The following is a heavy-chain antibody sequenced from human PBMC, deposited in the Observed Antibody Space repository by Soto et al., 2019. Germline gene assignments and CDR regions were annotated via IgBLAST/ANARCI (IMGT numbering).Heavy chain of an antibody. J-gene: IGHJ6*02. D-gene: IGHD3-3*01. Sequence: EGSLRLSCAASGFTFSSYAMNWVRQAPGKGLEWVAVISHDGSNKYYADSVKGRFTISRDNSKNTLYLQMNSLRAEDTAVYYCATPMGEWRPEVFANKDIGAQGTT. V-gene: IGHV3-30-3*01. CDR2: ISHDGSNK. CDR1: GFTFSSYA. CDR3: ATPMGEWRPEVFANKDI.